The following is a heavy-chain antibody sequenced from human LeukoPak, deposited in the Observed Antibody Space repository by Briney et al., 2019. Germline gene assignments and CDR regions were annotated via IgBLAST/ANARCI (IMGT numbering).Heavy chain of an antibody. J-gene: IGHJ6*02. V-gene: IGHV4-34*01. D-gene: IGHD5-18*01. CDR3: ARGPWATKNRGYSYDRKAYYYYGMDV. Sequence: SETLSLTCAVYGGSFSGYYWSWIRQPPGKGLEWIGEINHSGSTNYNPSLKSRVTISVDTSKNQFSLKLSSVTAADTAVYYCARGPWATKNRGYSYDRKAYYYYGMDVWGQGTTVTVSS. CDR2: INHSGST. CDR1: GGSFSGYY.